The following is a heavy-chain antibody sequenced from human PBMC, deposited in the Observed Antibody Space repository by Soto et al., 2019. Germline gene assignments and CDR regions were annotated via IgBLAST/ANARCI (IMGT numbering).Heavy chain of an antibody. CDR1: GFTFSNYA. D-gene: IGHD3-3*01. J-gene: IGHJ4*02. V-gene: IGHV3-30-3*01. CDR2: ISYDGSNK. CDR3: ARDKRELRFLEWSYSFVY. Sequence: QVQLVESGGGVVQPGRSLRLSCAPSGFTFSNYAMHWVRQAPGKGLEWVAVISYDGSNKYYADSVKGRFTISRDNSKNTLVLQVNSLGASDTAGYDCARDKRELRFLEWSYSFVYLGQGTLVTVSS.